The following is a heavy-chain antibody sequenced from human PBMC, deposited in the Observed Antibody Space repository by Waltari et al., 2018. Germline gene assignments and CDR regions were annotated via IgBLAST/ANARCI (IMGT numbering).Heavy chain of an antibody. CDR1: GFTFSSYA. V-gene: IGHV3-23*01. CDR3: AKDGYYCPGWYFDY. CDR2: ISGSGCST. J-gene: IGHJ4*02. D-gene: IGHD3-10*01. Sequence: EVQLLESVGGLVQPGGSLRLSCAASGFTFSSYAMSWVRQAPGKGLEWVSAISGSGCSTYYADTVKCRFTISRDNSKNTLYLQMNSLRAEDTAVYYCAKDGYYCPGWYFDYWGQGTLVTVSS.